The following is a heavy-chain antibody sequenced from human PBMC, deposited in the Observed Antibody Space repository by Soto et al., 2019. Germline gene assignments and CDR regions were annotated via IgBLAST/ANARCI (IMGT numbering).Heavy chain of an antibody. Sequence: GGSLRLSCAASGFTFSSYWMHWVRQAPGKGLVWVSRINSDGSSTSYADSVKGRFTISRDNAKNTLYLQMNSLRAEDTAVYYCAREKADPYYDSSGYAFDIWGQGTMVTVSS. J-gene: IGHJ3*02. V-gene: IGHV3-74*01. CDR1: GFTFSSYW. D-gene: IGHD3-22*01. CDR2: INSDGSST. CDR3: AREKADPYYDSSGYAFDI.